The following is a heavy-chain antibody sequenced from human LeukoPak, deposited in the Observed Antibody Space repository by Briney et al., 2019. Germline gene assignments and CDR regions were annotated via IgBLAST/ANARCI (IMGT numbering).Heavy chain of an antibody. CDR3: AKGRDYYDSSGYYSLDY. CDR1: GFTFSSYG. V-gene: IGHV3-30*18. J-gene: IGHJ4*02. D-gene: IGHD3-22*01. CDR2: ISYDGSNK. Sequence: GGSLRLSCAASGFTFSSYGMHWVRQAPGKGLEWVAVISYDGSNKYYADSVKGRFTISRDNSKNTLYLQMNSLRAEDTAVYYCAKGRDYYDSSGYYSLDYWGQGTLVTVSS.